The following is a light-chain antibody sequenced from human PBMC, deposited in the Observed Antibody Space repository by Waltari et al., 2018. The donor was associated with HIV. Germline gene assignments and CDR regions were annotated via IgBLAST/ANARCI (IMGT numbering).Light chain of an antibody. V-gene: IGLV3-25*03. CDR3: QSPDGGGVYA. Sequence: SYELTQPPSVSVSPGQTARITCSGETLPKQYAYWYQKRPGQAPVLLIYKDSERPSGIPERFSGSSSGTTVTLTISGVQAEDEADYYWQSPDGGGVYAFGTGTKVTVL. CDR2: KDS. CDR1: TLPKQY. J-gene: IGLJ1*01.